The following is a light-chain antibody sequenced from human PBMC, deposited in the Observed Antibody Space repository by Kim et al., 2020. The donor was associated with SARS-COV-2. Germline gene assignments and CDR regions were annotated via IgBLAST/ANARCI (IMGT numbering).Light chain of an antibody. CDR2: GKN. V-gene: IGLV3-19*01. J-gene: IGLJ1*01. Sequence: SSELTQDPAVSVALGQTVRITCQGDSLRSYYASWYQQKPGQAPVLVIYGKNNRPSGIPDRFSGSSSGNTASLTITWAQAEDEADYYCNSRDSSGNVFGTG. CDR3: NSRDSSGNV. CDR1: SLRSYY.